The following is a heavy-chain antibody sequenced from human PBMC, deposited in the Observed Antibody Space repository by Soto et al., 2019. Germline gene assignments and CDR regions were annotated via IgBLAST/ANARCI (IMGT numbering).Heavy chain of an antibody. CDR2: IYPGDSDA. CDR3: ARSRITGTTWSFDK. J-gene: IGHJ4*02. D-gene: IGHD1-20*01. V-gene: IGHV5-51*01. Sequence: ESLKISCKASGYSFTNYWIGWVRQMPGKGLEWMAIIYPGDSDARYRPSFQGQVTISADKSINTAYLQWSSLKASDTAMYYCARSRITGTTWSFDKWGQGTLVTVSS. CDR1: GYSFTNYW.